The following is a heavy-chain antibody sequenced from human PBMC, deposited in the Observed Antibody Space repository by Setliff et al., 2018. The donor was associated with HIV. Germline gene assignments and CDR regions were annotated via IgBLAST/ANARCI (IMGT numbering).Heavy chain of an antibody. CDR1: GYTFTTYS. J-gene: IGHJ4*02. CDR2: ISAFNGNT. Sequence: ASVKVSCKASGYTFTTYSFAWVRQAPGQGLEWMGWISAFNGNTNYAQKLQGRFTMTTDTSTSTAYMELRSLRSDDTAVYYCARGGYGWGDLGPVLDYWGQGALVTVSS. D-gene: IGHD5-12*01. CDR3: ARGGYGWGDLGPVLDY. V-gene: IGHV1-18*01.